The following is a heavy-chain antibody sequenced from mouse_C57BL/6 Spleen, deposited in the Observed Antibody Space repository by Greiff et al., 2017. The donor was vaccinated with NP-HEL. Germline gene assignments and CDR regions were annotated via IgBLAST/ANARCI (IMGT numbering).Heavy chain of an antibody. J-gene: IGHJ4*01. CDR3: AREGSGRDYAMDY. Sequence: EVKLMESEGGLVQPGSSMKLSCTASGFTFSDYYMAWVRQVPEKGLEWVANINYDGSSTYYLDSLKSRFIISRDNAKNILYLQMSSLKSEDTATYYCAREGSGRDYAMDYWGQGTSVTVSS. CDR2: INYDGSST. V-gene: IGHV5-16*01. CDR1: GFTFSDYY.